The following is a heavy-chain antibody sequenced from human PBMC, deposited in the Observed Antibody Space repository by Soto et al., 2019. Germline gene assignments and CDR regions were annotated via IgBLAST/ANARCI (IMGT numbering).Heavy chain of an antibody. D-gene: IGHD1-26*01. CDR2: MNSDGSNT. CDR3: ATRKGGVSNGPTSY. CDR1: GFTFSNYW. J-gene: IGHJ4*02. Sequence: EVQLVESGGALVQPGGSLRLSCAASGFTFSNYWMHWVRQAPGKGLVWISRMNSDGSNTVYADAVKGRFTISRDNAKNTLYLQINSLRVEDTDVYYCATRKGGVSNGPTSYWGQGTLVTVSS. V-gene: IGHV3-74*01.